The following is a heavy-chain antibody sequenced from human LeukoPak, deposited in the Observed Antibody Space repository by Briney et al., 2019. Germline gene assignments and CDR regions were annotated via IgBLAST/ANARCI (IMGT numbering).Heavy chain of an antibody. J-gene: IGHJ1*01. V-gene: IGHV1-2*02. CDR3: ARVRLWYYDSSGYPDGYFQH. Sequence: GASVKVSCKASGYTFTGYYMHWVRQAPGQGLEWMGWINPNSGGTNYAQKFQGRVTMTRDTSISTAYMELSRLRSDDTAVYYCARVRLWYYDSSGYPDGYFQHWGQGTLVTVSS. D-gene: IGHD3-22*01. CDR1: GYTFTGYY. CDR2: INPNSGGT.